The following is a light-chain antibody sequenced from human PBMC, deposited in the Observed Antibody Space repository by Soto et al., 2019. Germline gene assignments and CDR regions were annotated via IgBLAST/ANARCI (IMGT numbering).Light chain of an antibody. J-gene: IGKJ4*01. CDR1: QSIASY. V-gene: IGKV1-5*03. CDR3: QQYHSYPLT. CDR2: KAS. Sequence: DIQMTQSPSTLSASVGDRVTITCRASQSIASYLAWYQQKPGKAPKLLIYKASSLESGVPSRFSGSGSGTEFTLTISSLQPDDFATYYCQQYHSYPLTFGGGTKVGIK.